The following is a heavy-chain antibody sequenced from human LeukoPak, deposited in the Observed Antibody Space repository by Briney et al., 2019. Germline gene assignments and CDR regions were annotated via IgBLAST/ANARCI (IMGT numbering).Heavy chain of an antibody. Sequence: SETLSLTCTVSGGSISSSSYYWGWIRQPPGKGLEWIGSIYYSGSTYYNPSLKSRVTISVDTSKNQFSLKLSSVTAADTAVYYCARQLHQYYYDSSGYYFDYWGQGTLVTVSS. D-gene: IGHD3-22*01. J-gene: IGHJ4*02. CDR1: GGSISSSSYY. V-gene: IGHV4-39*01. CDR2: IYYSGST. CDR3: ARQLHQYYYDSSGYYFDY.